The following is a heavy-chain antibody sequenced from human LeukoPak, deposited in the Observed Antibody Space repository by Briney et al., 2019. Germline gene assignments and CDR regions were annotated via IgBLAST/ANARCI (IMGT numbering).Heavy chain of an antibody. CDR3: ARMYDFWSGYAFDI. J-gene: IGHJ3*02. CDR2: IYHSGST. D-gene: IGHD3-3*01. V-gene: IGHV4-30-2*01. Sequence: PSETLSLTCAVSGGSISSGGYSWSWIRQPPGKGLEWIGYIYHSGSTYYNPSLKSRVTISVDRSKNQFSLKLSSVTAADTAVYYCARMYDFWSGYAFDIWGQGTMVTVSS. CDR1: GGSISSGGYS.